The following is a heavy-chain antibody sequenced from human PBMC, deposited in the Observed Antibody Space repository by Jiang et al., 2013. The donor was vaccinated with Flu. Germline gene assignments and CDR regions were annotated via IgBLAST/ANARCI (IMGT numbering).Heavy chain of an antibody. Sequence: VQLVESGGGLVQPGGSLKLSCAASGSTFSGSAMHWVRQASGKGLEWVGRIRSKANSYATAYAASVKGRFTISRDDSKNTAYLQMNSLKTEDTAVYYCARYHDYGDQRIDYWGQGTLVTVSS. CDR3: ARYHDYGDQRIDY. CDR1: GSTFSGSA. CDR2: IRSKANSYAT. J-gene: IGHJ4*02. V-gene: IGHV3-73*01. D-gene: IGHD4-17*01.